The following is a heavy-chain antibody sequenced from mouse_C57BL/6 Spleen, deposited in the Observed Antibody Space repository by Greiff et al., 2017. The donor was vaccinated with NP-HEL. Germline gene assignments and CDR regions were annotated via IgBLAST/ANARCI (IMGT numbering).Heavy chain of an antibody. CDR2: IDPEDGDT. CDR3: TKAEMGRGFAY. Sequence: VQLQQSGAELVRPGASVKLSCTASGFNIKDYYMHWVKQRPEQGLEWIGRIDPEDGDTAYAPKFQGKATLTADTSSNTSYLQLSSLTSEDAAVYYCTKAEMGRGFAYWGQGTLVTVSA. V-gene: IGHV14-1*01. D-gene: IGHD4-1*01. J-gene: IGHJ3*01. CDR1: GFNIKDYY.